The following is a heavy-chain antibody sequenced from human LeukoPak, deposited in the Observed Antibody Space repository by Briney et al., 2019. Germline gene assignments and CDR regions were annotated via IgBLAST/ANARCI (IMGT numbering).Heavy chain of an antibody. CDR1: GYTFTSYG. V-gene: IGHV1-18*01. CDR3: ARDRVTTVRGVNPYPDAFDI. Sequence: AASVKVSCKASGYTFTSYGISWVRQAPGQGLEWMGWISAYNGNTNYAQKLQGRVTMTTDTSTSTAYMELRSLRSDDTAVYYCARDRVTTVRGVNPYPDAFDIWGQGTMVTVSS. D-gene: IGHD3-10*01. CDR2: ISAYNGNT. J-gene: IGHJ3*02.